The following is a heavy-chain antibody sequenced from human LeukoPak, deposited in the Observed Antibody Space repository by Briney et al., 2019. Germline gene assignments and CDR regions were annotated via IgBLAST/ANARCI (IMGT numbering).Heavy chain of an antibody. Sequence: KPSETLSLTCTVSGGSISSYYWSWIRQPPGKGLEWIGYIYYSGSTNYNPSLKSRVTISVDTSKNQFSLKLSSVTAADTAVYYCARQSNTAMATVGVDYWGQGTLVTVS. CDR2: IYYSGST. CDR1: GGSISSYY. CDR3: ARQSNTAMATVGVDY. V-gene: IGHV4-59*08. J-gene: IGHJ4*02. D-gene: IGHD5-18*01.